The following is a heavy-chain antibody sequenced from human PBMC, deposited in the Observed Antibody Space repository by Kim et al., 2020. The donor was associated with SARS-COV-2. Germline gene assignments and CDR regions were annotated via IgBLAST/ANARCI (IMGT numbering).Heavy chain of an antibody. Sequence: GGSLRLSCVASGFIIRTYWMTWVRQPPGKGLEWVGHIKEDGSEAYYADSVKGRFTISRDNAKNSLYLQMNSLRAEDTAVYYCIRDLGTYWGQGTLVIVSS. J-gene: IGHJ4*02. CDR3: IRDLGTY. CDR1: GFIIRTYW. CDR2: IKEDGSEA. D-gene: IGHD7-27*01. V-gene: IGHV3-7*01.